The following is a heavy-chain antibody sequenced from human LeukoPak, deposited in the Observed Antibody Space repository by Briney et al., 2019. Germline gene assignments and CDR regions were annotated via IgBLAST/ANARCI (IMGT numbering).Heavy chain of an antibody. CDR3: ARDMVPAGAYYYYMDV. CDR1: GGTFTRDA. CDR2: ILPLLSTK. D-gene: IGHD2-2*01. Sequence: GASVKVSCKLSGGTFTRDAISWVRQAPGEGLEWMGRILPLLSTKNYARKFQGRVTITADESTSTAYMELSSLRSEDTAVYYCARDMVPAGAYYYYMDVWGKGTTVTVSS. V-gene: IGHV1-69*11. J-gene: IGHJ6*03.